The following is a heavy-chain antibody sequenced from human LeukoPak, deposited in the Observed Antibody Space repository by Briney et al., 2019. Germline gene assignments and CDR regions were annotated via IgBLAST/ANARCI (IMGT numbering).Heavy chain of an antibody. CDR1: GFIFSSYS. V-gene: IGHV3-21*01. CDR2: ISSSSSYI. D-gene: IGHD3-3*01. Sequence: GGSLRLSCAASGFIFSSYSMNWVRQAPGKGLEWVPSISSSSSYIYYADSVKGRFTISRDNAKNSLYLQMNSLRAEDTAVYYCAREMKVVWSASMNWSDPWGQGTLVTVSS. J-gene: IGHJ5*02. CDR3: AREMKVVWSASMNWSDP.